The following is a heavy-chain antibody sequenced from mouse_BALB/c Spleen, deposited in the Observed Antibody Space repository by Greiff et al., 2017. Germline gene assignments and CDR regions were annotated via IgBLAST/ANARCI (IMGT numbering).Heavy chain of an antibody. J-gene: IGHJ4*01. CDR1: GYTFTSYW. D-gene: IGHD2-4*01. Sequence: LQQPGSELVRPGASVKLSCKASGYTFTSYWMHWVKQRHGQGLEWIGNIYPGSGSTNYDEKFKSKGTLTVDTSSSTAYMHLSSLTSEDSAVYYCTRGGDYRGAMDDWGQGTSVTVSS. CDR2: IYPGSGST. CDR3: TRGGDYRGAMDD. V-gene: IGHV1S22*01.